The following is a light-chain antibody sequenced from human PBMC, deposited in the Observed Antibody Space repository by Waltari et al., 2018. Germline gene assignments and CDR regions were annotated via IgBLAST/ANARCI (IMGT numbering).Light chain of an antibody. Sequence: IQMSQSPSSLSASVGDRVTIPCRASQGISSYLNWYQQKPGKAPKLLIYYANSLASGVPSRFSGSGSGTEFTLTISSLQPEDFATYYCQQGNSYPWTFGQGTKVEIK. CDR1: QGISSY. CDR3: QQGNSYPWT. V-gene: IGKV1-13*02. J-gene: IGKJ1*01. CDR2: YAN.